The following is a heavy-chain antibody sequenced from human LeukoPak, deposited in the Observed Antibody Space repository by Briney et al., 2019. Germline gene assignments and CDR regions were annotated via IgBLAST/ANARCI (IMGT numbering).Heavy chain of an antibody. J-gene: IGHJ4*02. Sequence: SGTLSLTCGVSGGSISNTNWWTWVRQPPGKGLEWIGEVNLQGSTNYNPSLKSRVAISVDKSENHISLKLTSVTAADTAVYYCARDQEYSGSYYRYFDFWGQGALVTVSS. CDR1: GGSISNTNW. D-gene: IGHD1-26*01. CDR3: ARDQEYSGSYYRYFDF. V-gene: IGHV4-4*02. CDR2: VNLQGST.